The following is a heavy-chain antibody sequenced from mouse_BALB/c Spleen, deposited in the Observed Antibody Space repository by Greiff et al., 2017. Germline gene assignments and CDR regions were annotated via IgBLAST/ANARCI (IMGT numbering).Heavy chain of an antibody. CDR2: INPSNGGT. D-gene: IGHD4-1*01. CDR3: ARSLTGTAY. J-gene: IGHJ3*01. V-gene: IGHV1S81*02. Sequence: QVQLQQSGAELVKPGASVKLSCKASGYTFTSYYMYWVKQRPGQGLEWIGEINPSNGGTNFNEKFKSKATLTVDKSSSTAYMQLSSLTSEDSAVYYCARSLTGTAYWGQGTLVTVSA. CDR1: GYTFTSYY.